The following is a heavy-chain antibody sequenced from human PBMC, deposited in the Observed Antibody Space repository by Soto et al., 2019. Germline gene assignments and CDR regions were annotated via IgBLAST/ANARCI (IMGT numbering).Heavy chain of an antibody. V-gene: IGHV3-23*01. J-gene: IGHJ4*02. D-gene: IGHD3-3*01. CDR3: AKDPNFLEWFFFEY. CDR1: GFIFSSYA. CDR2: ISGSGGSS. Sequence: GGSLRLSCAASGFIFSSYATSWVRQAPGKGLEWVSVISGSGGSSYYADSVKGRFTTSRDNSKNTLYLQMNSLRAEDTAVYYCAKDPNFLEWFFFEYWGQGTLVTVSS.